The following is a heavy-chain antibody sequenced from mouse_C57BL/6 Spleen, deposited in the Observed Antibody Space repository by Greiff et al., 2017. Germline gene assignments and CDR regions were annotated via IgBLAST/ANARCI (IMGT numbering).Heavy chain of an antibody. CDR3: ARFDYSYYFDY. Sequence: EVQGVESGGGLVKPGGSLKLSCAASGFTFSDYGMHWVRQAPEKGLEWVAYISSGSSTIYYAATVKGRFTISRDNAKNTLFLQMTSLRSEDTAMYYCARFDYSYYFDYWGQGTTLTVSA. V-gene: IGHV5-17*01. CDR1: GFTFSDYG. D-gene: IGHD2-4*01. J-gene: IGHJ2*01. CDR2: ISSGSSTI.